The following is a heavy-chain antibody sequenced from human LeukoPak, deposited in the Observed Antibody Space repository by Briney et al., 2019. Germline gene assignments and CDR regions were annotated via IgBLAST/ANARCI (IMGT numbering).Heavy chain of an antibody. CDR2: INTNTGNP. CDR3: ARDLPYDILTGSRYFDL. D-gene: IGHD3-9*01. V-gene: IGHV7-4-1*02. Sequence: ASVKVSCKASGYTFTSYAMNWVRQAPGQGLEWMGWINTNTGNPTYAQGFTGRFVFSLDTSVSTAYLQISSLKAEDTAVYYCARDLPYDILTGSRYFDLWGRGTLVTVSS. J-gene: IGHJ2*01. CDR1: GYTFTSYA.